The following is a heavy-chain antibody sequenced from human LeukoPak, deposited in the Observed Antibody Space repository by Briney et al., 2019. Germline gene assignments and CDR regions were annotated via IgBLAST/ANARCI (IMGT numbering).Heavy chain of an antibody. CDR1: GFTFSNAW. CDR2: IKSKTDGGTT. D-gene: IGHD4-17*01. CDR3: TTDQGYGDDEGWYAFDI. J-gene: IGHJ3*02. Sequence: PGGSLRLSCAASGFTFSNAWMSWVRQAPGKGLEWVGRIKSKTDGGTTDYAAPVKGRFTISRDDSKNTLYLQMNSLKTEDTAVYYCTTDQGYGDDEGWYAFDIWGQGTMVTVSS. V-gene: IGHV3-15*01.